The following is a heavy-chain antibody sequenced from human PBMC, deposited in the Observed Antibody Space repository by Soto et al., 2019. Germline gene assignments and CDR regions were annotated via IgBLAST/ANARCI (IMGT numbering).Heavy chain of an antibody. CDR2: INHSGST. D-gene: IGHD3-10*01. Sequence: QVQLQQWGAGLLKPSETLSLTCAVYGGSFSGYYWSWIRQPPGKGLEWIGEINHSGSTNYNPSLTSRVTISVDTSKNQFSLKLSSVTAADTAVYYCARAACGEYYGSGSYYFRGSCKWFDPWGQGTLVTVSS. V-gene: IGHV4-34*01. J-gene: IGHJ5*02. CDR1: GGSFSGYY. CDR3: ARAACGEYYGSGSYYFRGSCKWFDP.